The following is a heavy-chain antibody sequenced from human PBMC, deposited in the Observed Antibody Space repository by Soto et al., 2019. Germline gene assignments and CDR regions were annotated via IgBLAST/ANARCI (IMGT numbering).Heavy chain of an antibody. CDR2: ISYDGSNK. CDR1: GFTFSSYG. CDR3: ASPPRSGGRKWPFDY. D-gene: IGHD2-15*01. J-gene: IGHJ4*02. V-gene: IGHV3-30*03. Sequence: GGSLRLSCAASGFTFSSYGMHWVRQAPGKGLEWVAVISYDGSNKYYADSVKGRFTISRDNSKNTLYLQMNSLRAEDTAVYYCASPPRSGGRKWPFDYWGQGTLVTVSS.